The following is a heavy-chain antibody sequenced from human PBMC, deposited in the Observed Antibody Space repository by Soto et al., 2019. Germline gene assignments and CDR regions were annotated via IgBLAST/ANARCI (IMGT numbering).Heavy chain of an antibody. D-gene: IGHD3-3*01. V-gene: IGHV1-46*01. CDR1: GYTFTNFH. J-gene: IGHJ6*02. Sequence: QVQLVQSGAEVKKPGASVNVSCKASGYTFTNFHLHWVRQAPGQRLEWMGIINPSGGSTRYAQKFKGRVVMTRDTSTNTVYMELGRLRYEDTAVYYCARPLRFLDPRDNYAMDVWGQGTTVTVSS. CDR3: ARPLRFLDPRDNYAMDV. CDR2: INPSGGST.